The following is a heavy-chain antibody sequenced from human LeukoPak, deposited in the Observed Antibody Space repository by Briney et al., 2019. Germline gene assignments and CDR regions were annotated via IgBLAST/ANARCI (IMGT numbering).Heavy chain of an antibody. V-gene: IGHV3-7*01. CDR1: GFTFSSYW. CDR3: ARKHLGYSGYDFVDY. Sequence: GGSLRLSCAASGFTFSSYWMNWARQAPGKGLEWVASINHNGNVNYYVDSVKGRFTISRDNAKNSLYLQMSNLRAEDTAVYYCARKHLGYSGYDFVDYWGQGTLVTVSS. CDR2: INHNGNVN. J-gene: IGHJ4*02. D-gene: IGHD5-12*01.